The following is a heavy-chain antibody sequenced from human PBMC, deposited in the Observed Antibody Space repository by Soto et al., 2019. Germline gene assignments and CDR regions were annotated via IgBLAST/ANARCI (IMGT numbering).Heavy chain of an antibody. J-gene: IGHJ3*01. V-gene: IGHV2-5*01. Sequence: QMTLKESGPPLVNPTQTLTLTCSFSGFSFSTSGVGVGWVRQPPGKALEWLALIYWSGDEHYRPSLKSRLTITKATSKNQVVLIMTNMDPVDTATYYCARGVATLPVFAFDVWGQGTTVTVSS. CDR1: GFSFSTSGVG. CDR2: IYWSGDE. D-gene: IGHD6-6*01. CDR3: ARGVATLPVFAFDV.